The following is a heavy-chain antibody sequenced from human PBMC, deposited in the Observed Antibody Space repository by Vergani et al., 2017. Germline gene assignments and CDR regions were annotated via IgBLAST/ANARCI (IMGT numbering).Heavy chain of an antibody. Sequence: EVQLVQSGAEVTKPGESLKISCQGSGYSITNYWIAWVRQWPGKGLEWMGIIYAGDSDVRYSPSFQGQVTMSVDKSLSTAYLQWSSLKASDTATYYCAKTHDFSSLYSSYNWFDPWGQGTQVTVSS. CDR1: GYSITNYW. CDR2: IYAGDSDV. CDR3: AKTHDFSSLYSSYNWFDP. D-gene: IGHD3-3*01. J-gene: IGHJ5*02. V-gene: IGHV5-51*03.